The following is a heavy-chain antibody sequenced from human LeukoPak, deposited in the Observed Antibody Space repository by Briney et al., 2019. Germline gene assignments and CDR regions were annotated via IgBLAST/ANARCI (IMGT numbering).Heavy chain of an antibody. Sequence: SETLSLTCAVYGGSFSGYYWSWIRQPPGKGLEWIGEINHSGSTNYNPSLKSRVTISVDTSKNQFSLKLSSVTAADTAVYYCARVTGVLWFGELLSAPNWFDPWGQGTLVTVSS. CDR3: ARVTGVLWFGELLSAPNWFDP. CDR1: GGSFSGYY. D-gene: IGHD3-10*01. CDR2: INHSGST. V-gene: IGHV4-34*01. J-gene: IGHJ5*02.